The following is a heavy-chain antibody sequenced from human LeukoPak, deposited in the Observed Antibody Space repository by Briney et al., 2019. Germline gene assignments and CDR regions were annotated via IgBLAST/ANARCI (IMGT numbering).Heavy chain of an antibody. CDR1: GFTFSSYD. D-gene: IGHD6-19*01. J-gene: IGHJ5*02. CDR3: ARALDYSSGWYPWFDP. V-gene: IGHV3-13*01. CDR2: ISTTGDT. Sequence: PGGSLRLSCAASGFTFSSYDMHWVRQATGKGLEWVSAISTTGDTYYPGSVKGRFTIFRENAKNSLYLQMKSLRVGDTAVYYCARALDYSSGWYPWFDPWGQGTLVTVSS.